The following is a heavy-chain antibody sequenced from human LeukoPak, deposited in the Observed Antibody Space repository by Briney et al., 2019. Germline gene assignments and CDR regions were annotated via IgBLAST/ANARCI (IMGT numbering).Heavy chain of an antibody. CDR2: INPHSGDT. D-gene: IGHD4-17*01. CDR1: GYTFTGYY. CDR3: ARGGSGDYLSIDD. Sequence: ASVKVSCKASGYTFTGYYMHWVRQAPGQGLEWMGWINPHSGDTYYALNFQGRVTMTRDTSLNTAYMELGRLRSDDTAMYYCARGGSGDYLSIDDWGQETLVTVSS. J-gene: IGHJ4*02. V-gene: IGHV1-2*02.